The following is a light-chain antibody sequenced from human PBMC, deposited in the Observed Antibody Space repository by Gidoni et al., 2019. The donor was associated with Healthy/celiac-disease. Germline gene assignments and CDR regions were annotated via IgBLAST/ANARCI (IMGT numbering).Light chain of an antibody. CDR1: QSVSRN. Sequence: EIVMTQSPATLSVSPGERATLSCRASQSVSRNLALYQQKPGQAPRLLIYGASTRATGIPASFSGSGSWTEFTLTISSLQSEDFAVYYCQQSNNWRTFGHGPKVEIK. CDR2: GAS. V-gene: IGKV3-15*01. CDR3: QQSNNWRT. J-gene: IGKJ1*01.